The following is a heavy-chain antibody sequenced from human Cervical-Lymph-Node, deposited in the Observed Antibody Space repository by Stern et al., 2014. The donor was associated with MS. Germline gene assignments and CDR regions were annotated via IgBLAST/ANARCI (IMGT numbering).Heavy chain of an antibody. Sequence: VQLVESGGGVVQPGRSLRLSCAASGFTFSSYGMHWVRQAPGKGLEWVAVIWYDGSNKYYADSVKGRFTISRDNSKNTRYLQMNSLRAEDTAVYYCARDRHDLGYCSGGSCYLPDYWGQGTLVTVSS. D-gene: IGHD2-15*01. CDR2: IWYDGSNK. V-gene: IGHV3-33*01. CDR3: ARDRHDLGYCSGGSCYLPDY. J-gene: IGHJ4*02. CDR1: GFTFSSYG.